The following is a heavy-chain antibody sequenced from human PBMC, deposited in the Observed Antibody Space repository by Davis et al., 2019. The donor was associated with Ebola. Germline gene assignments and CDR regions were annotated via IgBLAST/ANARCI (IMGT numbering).Heavy chain of an antibody. CDR3: AREPTGNYYYFYGMDV. Sequence: GGSLRLSCAASGFTFSSYAMSWVRQAPGKGLEWVSVISGSSGSTHYADSVKGRFTISRDNSKNTLHLQMNSLRVEDTAVYFCAREPTGNYYYFYGMDVWGKGTTVSVSS. J-gene: IGHJ6*04. CDR2: ISGSSGST. D-gene: IGHD1-14*01. V-gene: IGHV3-23*01. CDR1: GFTFSSYA.